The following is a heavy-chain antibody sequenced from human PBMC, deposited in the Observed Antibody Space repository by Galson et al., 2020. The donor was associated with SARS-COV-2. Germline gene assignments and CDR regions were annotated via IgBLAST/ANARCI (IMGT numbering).Heavy chain of an antibody. D-gene: IGHD4-17*01. CDR2: IYHSGST. CDR1: GGSISSGGYS. V-gene: IGHV4-30-2*01. CDR3: ASARTVTTTSDAFDI. J-gene: IGHJ3*02. Sequence: SETLSLTCAVSGGSISSGGYSWSWIRQPPGKGLEWIGYIYHSGSTYYNPSLKSRVTISVDRSKNQFSLKLSSVTAADTAGYYCASARTVTTTSDAFDIWGQGTMVTVSS.